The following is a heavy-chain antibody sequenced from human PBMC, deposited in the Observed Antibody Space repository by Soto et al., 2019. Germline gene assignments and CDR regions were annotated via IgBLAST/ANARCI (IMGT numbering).Heavy chain of an antibody. J-gene: IGHJ5*02. CDR3: ARLHYSGSRPPLDSFHP. CDR1: GGSISNHY. CDR2: IYNTGST. Sequence: SETLSLTCTVSGGSISNHYWSWIRQPPGKGLEWMGYIYNTGSTKYNPSLKSRLTISLDTSRNQFSLKLRSVTAADTAIYYCARLHYSGSRPPLDSFHPCGQGTRVTLSS. D-gene: IGHD3-10*01. V-gene: IGHV4-59*11.